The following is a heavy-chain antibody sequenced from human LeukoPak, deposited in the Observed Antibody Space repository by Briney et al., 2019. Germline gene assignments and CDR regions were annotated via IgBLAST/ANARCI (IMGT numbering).Heavy chain of an antibody. J-gene: IGHJ4*02. V-gene: IGHV3-7*01. D-gene: IGHD1-26*01. CDR2: IKEDGSEK. Sequence: PGGSLRLSCTVSVLTFSIYWMGWVRQAPGKGLEWVANIKEDGSEKYYVDSVKGRFTISRDNAKTSLYLQMNSLRAEDTAVYFCARDPSGSGGTYSDYWGQGTLVTVSS. CDR1: VLTFSIYW. CDR3: ARDPSGSGGTYSDY.